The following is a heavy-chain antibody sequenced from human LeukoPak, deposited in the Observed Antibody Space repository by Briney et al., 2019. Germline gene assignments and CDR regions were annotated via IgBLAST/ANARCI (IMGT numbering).Heavy chain of an antibody. CDR2: IYYSGST. Sequence: SETLSLTCTVSGGSISSYYWSWIRQPPGKGLEWIGYIYYSGSTNYNPSLKSRVTISVDTSKNQFSLELSSVTAADTAVYYCARIATDDYFDYWGQGTLVTVPS. J-gene: IGHJ4*02. CDR1: GGSISSYY. CDR3: ARIATDDYFDY. V-gene: IGHV4-59*08.